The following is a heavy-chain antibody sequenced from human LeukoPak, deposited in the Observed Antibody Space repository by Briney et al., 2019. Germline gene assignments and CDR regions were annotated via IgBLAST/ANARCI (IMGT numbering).Heavy chain of an antibody. CDR1: GFTFSNYW. CDR2: ISQDGSDT. Sequence: GGSLRLSCEASGFTFSNYWIRWVRQAPGKGLEWVSRISQDGSDTIYADSVKGRLTVSRDNAKNTVFLQLSSLKAEDTAVCYCARYHTRGFWGQGRLVTVSS. D-gene: IGHD2-15*01. CDR3: ARYHTRGF. J-gene: IGHJ4*02. V-gene: IGHV3-74*01.